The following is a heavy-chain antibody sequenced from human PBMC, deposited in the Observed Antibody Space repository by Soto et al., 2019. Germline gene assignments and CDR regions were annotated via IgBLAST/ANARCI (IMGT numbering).Heavy chain of an antibody. CDR2: ISRSGGST. CDR1: GFTFGSYA. D-gene: IGHD3-22*01. V-gene: IGHV3-23*01. CDR3: TTGGYYSDYSVLY. Sequence: GGSLRLSCAASGFTFGSYAMSWVRQAPGKGLEWVSTISRSGGSTHYADSVKGRFTISRDNSKKTVNLQLNSLRAEDAALYYCTTGGYYSDYSVLYWGQGTLVTVSS. J-gene: IGHJ4*02.